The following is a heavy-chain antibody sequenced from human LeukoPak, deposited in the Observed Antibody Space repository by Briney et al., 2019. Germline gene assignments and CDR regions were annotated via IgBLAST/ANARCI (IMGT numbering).Heavy chain of an antibody. CDR1: AGSRITSA. J-gene: IGHJ4*02. Sequence: ASAKNSSNASAGSRITSAISWGRHDPGQRLEWRGWINANSADTHYPQKVLGSVTMTRDTSNSTAYMVLSRLRSDDTAVYYCARLISTWGEGTLVTVSS. CDR2: INANSADT. V-gene: IGHV1-2*02. CDR3: ARLIST. D-gene: IGHD3-3*02.